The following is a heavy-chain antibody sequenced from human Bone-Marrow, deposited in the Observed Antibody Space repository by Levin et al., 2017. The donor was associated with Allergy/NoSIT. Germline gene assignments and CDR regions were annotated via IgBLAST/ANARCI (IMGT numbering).Heavy chain of an antibody. CDR3: ARDAGIAAAVYFYMDV. CDR2: INPNSGGT. V-gene: IGHV1-2*02. CDR1: EYTFTGYY. D-gene: IGHD6-13*01. J-gene: IGHJ6*03. Sequence: GESLKISCKASEYTFTGYYIHWVRQAPGQGLEWMGWINPNSGGTNYAQKFQGRVTMTRDTSISTAYMELNRLRSDDTAVYYCARDAGIAAAVYFYMDVWGKGTTVTVSS.